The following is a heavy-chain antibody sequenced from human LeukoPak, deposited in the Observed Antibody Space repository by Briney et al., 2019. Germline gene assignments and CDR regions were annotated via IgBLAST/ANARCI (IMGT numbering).Heavy chain of an antibody. CDR3: ASSGSLYYYYMDV. D-gene: IGHD1-26*01. J-gene: IGHJ6*03. CDR2: ISSSSSTI. Sequence: GGSLRLSCAASGFTFSSYNMNWVRQAPGKGLEWVSCISSSSSTIYYADSVKGRFTISRDNAKNSLYLQMNSLRAEDTAVYYCASSGSLYYYYMDVWGKGTTVTVSS. CDR1: GFTFSSYN. V-gene: IGHV3-48*01.